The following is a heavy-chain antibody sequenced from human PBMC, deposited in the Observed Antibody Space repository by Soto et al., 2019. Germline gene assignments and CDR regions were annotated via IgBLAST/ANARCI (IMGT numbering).Heavy chain of an antibody. V-gene: IGHV3-30-3*01. CDR3: AREAPGPAYGMDV. J-gene: IGHJ6*02. Sequence: PGGPLRLSCAASGFTFSSYAMHWVRQAPGKGLEWVAVISYDGSNKYYADSVKGRFTISRDNSKNTLYLQMNSLRAEDTAVYYCAREAPGPAYGMDVWGQGTTVTVSS. CDR2: ISYDGSNK. CDR1: GFTFSSYA.